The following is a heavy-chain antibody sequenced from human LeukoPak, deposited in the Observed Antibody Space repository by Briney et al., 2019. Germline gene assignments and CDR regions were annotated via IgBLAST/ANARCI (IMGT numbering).Heavy chain of an antibody. CDR3: ASLRGYSGYDPFDY. J-gene: IGHJ4*02. Sequence: PSETLSLTCTVSGGSVSSYYWTWIRQPPGKGLEWLGYIYYSGSTNYNPSLKSRVTISVDTSNNQFSMKLSSVTAADTAVSYCASLRGYSGYDPFDYWGQGALVTVSS. CDR1: GGSVSSYY. CDR2: IYYSGST. V-gene: IGHV4-59*08. D-gene: IGHD5-12*01.